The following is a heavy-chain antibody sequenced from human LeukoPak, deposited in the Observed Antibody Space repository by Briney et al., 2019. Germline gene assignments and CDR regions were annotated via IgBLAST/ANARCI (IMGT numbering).Heavy chain of an antibody. CDR1: GFTVSSNY. Sequence: GGSLRPSCAASGFTVSSNYMSWVRQAPGKGLEWVSVIYSGGSTYYADSVKGRFTISRDNSKNTLYLQMNSLRAEDTAVYYCARVHDGYSSGWDFDYWGQGTLVTVSS. V-gene: IGHV3-53*01. J-gene: IGHJ4*02. CDR2: IYSGGST. CDR3: ARVHDGYSSGWDFDY. D-gene: IGHD6-19*01.